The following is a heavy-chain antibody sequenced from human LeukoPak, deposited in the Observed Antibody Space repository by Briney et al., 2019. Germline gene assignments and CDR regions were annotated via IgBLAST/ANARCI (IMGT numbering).Heavy chain of an antibody. Sequence: SETLSLTCTVSGGSISSYYWSWIRQPAGKGLEWIGRIYTSGSTYYNPSLKSRVTISVDTSKNQFSLKLSSVTAADTAVYYCARTYYYGSGSSYFDPWGQGTLVTVSS. CDR3: ARTYYYGSGSSYFDP. J-gene: IGHJ5*02. V-gene: IGHV4-4*07. D-gene: IGHD3-10*01. CDR1: GGSISSYY. CDR2: IYTSGST.